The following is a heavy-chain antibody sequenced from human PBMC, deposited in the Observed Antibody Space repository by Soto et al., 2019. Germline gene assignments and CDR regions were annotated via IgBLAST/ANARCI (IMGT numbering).Heavy chain of an antibody. CDR2: ISSSGSTI. V-gene: IGHV3-48*03. J-gene: IGHJ4*02. CDR1: GFTFSSYE. Sequence: PGGSLRLSCAASGFTFSSYEMNWVRQAPGKGLEWVSYISSSGSTIYYADSVKGRFTISRDNAKNSLYLQMNSLRAEDTAVYYCARDRLQQWLPTPFDYWGQGTLVTVSS. D-gene: IGHD6-19*01. CDR3: ARDRLQQWLPTPFDY.